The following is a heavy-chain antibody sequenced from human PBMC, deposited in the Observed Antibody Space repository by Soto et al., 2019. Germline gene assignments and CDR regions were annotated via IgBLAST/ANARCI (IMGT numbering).Heavy chain of an antibody. CDR1: GASVNSGDSY. J-gene: IGHJ3*02. D-gene: IGHD3-22*01. Sequence: QVQLQESGPGRGKASQTLSLTCPVSGASVNSGDSYWSWVRRPPGGGLEWIGYIHYSETIYYNSSLKSRVQILVETFKNQFSLEVSSVTAADTAVYYCARAHRYYDYPDIWGQGTTVTVSS. V-gene: IGHV4-30-4*01. CDR3: ARAHRYYDYPDI. CDR2: IHYSETI.